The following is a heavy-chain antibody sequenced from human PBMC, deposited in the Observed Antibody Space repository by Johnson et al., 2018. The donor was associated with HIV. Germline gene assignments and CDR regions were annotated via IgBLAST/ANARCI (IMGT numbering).Heavy chain of an antibody. CDR3: ARIRVAVITEVGAFDI. D-gene: IGHD3-22*01. CDR1: GFTFSTYA. V-gene: IGHV3-23*04. Sequence: VQLVESGGGLVPPGGSLRLSCAASGFTFSTYAMSWVRQAPGKGLEWVSAISGSGGSTYYADSVKGRFTISRDNAKNSLFLQMNRLRPEDTAVYYCARIRVAVITEVGAFDIWGQGTMVTVSS. J-gene: IGHJ3*02. CDR2: ISGSGGST.